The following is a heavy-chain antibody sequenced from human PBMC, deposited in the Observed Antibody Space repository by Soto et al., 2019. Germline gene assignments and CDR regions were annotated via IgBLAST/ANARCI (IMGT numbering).Heavy chain of an antibody. J-gene: IGHJ4*02. Sequence: ASVKVSCKASGYTLTSYAMHWVRQAPGQRLEWMGWINAGNGNTKYSQKFQGRVTITRDTSASTAYMELSSLRSEDTAVYYCAGGPSYGGFDYWGQGTLVTVSS. CDR3: AGGPSYGGFDY. CDR2: INAGNGNT. V-gene: IGHV1-3*01. D-gene: IGHD3-10*01. CDR1: GYTLTSYA.